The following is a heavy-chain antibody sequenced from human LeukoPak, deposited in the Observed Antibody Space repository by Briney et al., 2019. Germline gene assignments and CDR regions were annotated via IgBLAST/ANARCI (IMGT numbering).Heavy chain of an antibody. CDR1: GFTFSSYA. J-gene: IGHJ4*02. D-gene: IGHD2-2*01. Sequence: GGSLRLSCAASGFTFSSYAMSWVRQAPGKGLEWVSAISGSGGSTYYADSVKGRFTISRGNSKNTLYLQMNSLRAEDTAVYYCAKGHGYCSSTSCYGVFQYWGQGTLVTVSS. CDR2: ISGSGGST. CDR3: AKGHGYCSSTSCYGVFQY. V-gene: IGHV3-23*01.